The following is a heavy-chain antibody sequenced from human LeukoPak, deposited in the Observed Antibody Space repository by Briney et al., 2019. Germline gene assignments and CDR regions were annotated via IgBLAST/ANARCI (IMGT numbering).Heavy chain of an antibody. CDR2: IYSSGTT. V-gene: IGHV4-59*01. CDR1: GVSISTYY. CDR3: AREANYYGSGSYFEGTFDY. J-gene: IGHJ4*02. D-gene: IGHD3-10*01. Sequence: SGTLSLTCTVSGVSISTYYWSWIRQPPGKGLEWIGYIYSSGTTNYNPSLRSRVTISIDTSKNEFSLRLTSVTAADTAVYYCAREANYYGSGSYFEGTFDYWGQGSLVTVSS.